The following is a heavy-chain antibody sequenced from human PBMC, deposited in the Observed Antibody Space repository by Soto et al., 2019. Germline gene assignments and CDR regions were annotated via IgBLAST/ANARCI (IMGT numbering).Heavy chain of an antibody. CDR3: ARERFLEWLLRDYYYYCGMDV. J-gene: IGHJ6*02. D-gene: IGHD3-3*01. Sequence: SDTLSLTCAVYGGSFSGYYWSWIRQPPGKGLEWIGEINHSGSANYNPSLKSRVTISVDTSKNQFSLKLSSVTAADTAVYYCARERFLEWLLRDYYYYCGMDVWGQGTTVTVSS. CDR1: GGSFSGYY. CDR2: INHSGSA. V-gene: IGHV4-34*01.